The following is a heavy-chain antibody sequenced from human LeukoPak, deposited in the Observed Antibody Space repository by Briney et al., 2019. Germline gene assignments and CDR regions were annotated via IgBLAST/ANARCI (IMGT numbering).Heavy chain of an antibody. CDR1: GGSISSYY. CDR3: ARDRGTSGIVVVAYYYYMDV. CDR2: IYTSGST. J-gene: IGHJ6*03. V-gene: IGHV4-4*07. D-gene: IGHD3-22*01. Sequence: SETLSLTCTVSGGSISSYYWSWIRQPAGKGLEWIGRIYTSGSTNYNPSLKSRVTMSVDTSKNQFSLKLSSVTAADAVVYYWARDRGTSGIVVVAYYYYMDVWGKGTTVTVSS.